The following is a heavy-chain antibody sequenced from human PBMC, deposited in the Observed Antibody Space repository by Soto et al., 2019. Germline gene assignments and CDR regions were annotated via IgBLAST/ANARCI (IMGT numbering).Heavy chain of an antibody. CDR1: GGSFSGYY. V-gene: IGHV4-34*01. D-gene: IGHD2-8*01. J-gene: IGHJ5*02. CDR2: INHSGST. CDR3: ARRDCTNGVCYRGTARGFAP. Sequence: WETLSLTCAVYGGSFSGYYWSWIRQPPGKGLEWIGEINHSGSTNYNPSLKRRVTISVDTSKNQFSLKLSSVTAADTAVYYCARRDCTNGVCYRGTARGFAPGGQGTLVTVSS.